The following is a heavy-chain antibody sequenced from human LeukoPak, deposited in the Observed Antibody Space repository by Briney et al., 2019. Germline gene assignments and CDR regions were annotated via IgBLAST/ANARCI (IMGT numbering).Heavy chain of an antibody. Sequence: ASVKVSCKASGYTFTSYYMHWVRQAPGRGLEWMGIINPSGGSTSYAQKFQGRVTMTRDTSTSTVYMELSSLRSEDTAVYYCARDQRGKRGYSYGTGYYYYGMDVWGQGTTVTVSS. CDR2: INPSGGST. J-gene: IGHJ6*02. CDR3: ARDQRGKRGYSYGTGYYYYGMDV. CDR1: GYTFTSYY. D-gene: IGHD5-18*01. V-gene: IGHV1-46*01.